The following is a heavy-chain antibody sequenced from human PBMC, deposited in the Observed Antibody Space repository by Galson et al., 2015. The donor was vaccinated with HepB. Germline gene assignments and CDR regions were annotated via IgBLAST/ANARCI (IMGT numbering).Heavy chain of an antibody. V-gene: IGHV3-48*01. CDR2: ISSTSSVK. CDR1: GFMFSNDN. CDR3: ARNWALLDY. D-gene: IGHD7-27*01. Sequence: SLRLSCAASGFMFSNDNMNWVRQTPGKGLEWLSYISSTSSVKYYADSVKGRFTISRDNGKNSLFLQMNSLTADDTAVYYCARNWALLDYWGQGILVTVSS. J-gene: IGHJ4*02.